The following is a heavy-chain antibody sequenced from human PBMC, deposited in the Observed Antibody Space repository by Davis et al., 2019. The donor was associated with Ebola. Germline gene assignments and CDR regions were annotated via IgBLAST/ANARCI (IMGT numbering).Heavy chain of an antibody. V-gene: IGHV1-18*04. CDR2: ISAYNGNT. Sequence: AASVKVSCKASGYTFTGYYMHWVRQAPGQGLEWVGWISAYNGNTNYAQKLQGRVTMTTDTSTSTAYMELRSLRSDDTAVYYCARVAVGVLRFLEWLPFDYWGQGTLVTVSS. CDR3: ARVAVGVLRFLEWLPFDY. J-gene: IGHJ4*02. CDR1: GYTFTGYY. D-gene: IGHD3-3*01.